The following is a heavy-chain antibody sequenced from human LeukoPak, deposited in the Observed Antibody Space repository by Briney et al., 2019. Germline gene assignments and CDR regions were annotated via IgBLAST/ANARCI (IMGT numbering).Heavy chain of an antibody. Sequence: SETLSLTCTVSGGSISSHYWSWIRQPPGKGLEWIGCIYYSGTTNYNPSLKSRVTISVETSKNQSSLKLSSVTAADTAVYYCARGEYIAAGQYGYWGQGTLVTVSS. D-gene: IGHD6-13*01. J-gene: IGHJ4*02. CDR3: ARGEYIAAGQYGY. CDR1: GGSISSHY. CDR2: IYYSGTT. V-gene: IGHV4-59*11.